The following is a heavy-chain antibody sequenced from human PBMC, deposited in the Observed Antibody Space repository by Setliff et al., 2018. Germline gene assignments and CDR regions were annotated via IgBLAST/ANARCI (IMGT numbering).Heavy chain of an antibody. D-gene: IGHD2-2*01. V-gene: IGHV1-18*01. J-gene: IGHJ4*02. CDR3: SRLVRYCTRTSCQRASGDDY. CDR2: ISAYTGNA. CDR1: GYTFTNYG. Sequence: ASVKVSCKASGYTFTNYGISWVRQAPGQGLEWMGWISAYTGNAYYAPKFQGRVTMTTDTSTTTAYMELRSLRSDDTAVYYRSRLVRYCTRTSCQRASGDDYWGQGTLVTVSS.